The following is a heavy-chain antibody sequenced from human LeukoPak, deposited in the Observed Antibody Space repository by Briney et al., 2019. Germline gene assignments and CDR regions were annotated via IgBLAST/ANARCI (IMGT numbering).Heavy chain of an antibody. CDR1: GGTFSSYA. CDR2: IIPIFGTA. CDR3: ARGLYYYDSSGYSHYFDY. J-gene: IGHJ4*02. D-gene: IGHD3-22*01. V-gene: IGHV1-69*05. Sequence: ASVKVSCKASGGTFSSYAISWVRQAPGQGLEWMGGIIPIFGTANYAQKFQGRVTMTRDTSTSTVYMELSSLRSEDTAVYYCARGLYYYDSSGYSHYFDYWGQGTLVTVSS.